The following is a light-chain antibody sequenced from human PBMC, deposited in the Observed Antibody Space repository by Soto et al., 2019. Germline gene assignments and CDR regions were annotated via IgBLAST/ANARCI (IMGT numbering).Light chain of an antibody. Sequence: DIQMTQSPSTLSGSVGDRVTITCRASQTISSWLAWYQQKPGKAPKLLIFAASTLQSGVPSRFSGGGSGTEFTLTISSLQSEDFAVYYCQQYNNWPRTFGQGTKVDIK. V-gene: IGKV1-5*01. J-gene: IGKJ1*01. CDR2: AAS. CDR1: QTISSW. CDR3: QQYNNWPRT.